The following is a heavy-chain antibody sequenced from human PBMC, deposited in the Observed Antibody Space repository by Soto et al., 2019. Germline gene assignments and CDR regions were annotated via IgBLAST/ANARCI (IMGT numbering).Heavy chain of an antibody. CDR2: ISGYNGNT. J-gene: IGHJ1*01. CDR3: ARGGSSWSAEYYEH. CDR1: GYTFTNYG. D-gene: IGHD6-13*01. Sequence: ASVKVSCKASGYTFTNYGISWVRQAPGQGPEWMGWISGYNGNTKYARKVQGRVTLTTDTSASTAYMELRGLKSDDTAVYYCARGGSSWSAEYYEHWGQGTLVTVSS. V-gene: IGHV1-18*01.